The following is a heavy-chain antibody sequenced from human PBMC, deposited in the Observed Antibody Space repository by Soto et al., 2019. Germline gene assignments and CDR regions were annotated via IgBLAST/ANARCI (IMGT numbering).Heavy chain of an antibody. Sequence: LSLTCSVSCGSMSKFYWSWIRKTAGKGLEWMGRVYATGTSDYNPSLRSRIAMSVDISKKTFSLRLRSVTAADTGVYYCVRDGSKTLRDCFDPWGQGILVTV. CDR3: VRDGSKTLRDCFDP. D-gene: IGHD4-17*01. V-gene: IGHV4-4*07. CDR1: CGSMSKFY. J-gene: IGHJ5*02. CDR2: VYATGTS.